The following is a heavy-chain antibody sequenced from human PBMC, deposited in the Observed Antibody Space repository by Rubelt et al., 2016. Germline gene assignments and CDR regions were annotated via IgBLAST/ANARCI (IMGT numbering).Heavy chain of an antibody. V-gene: IGHV4-34*01. Sequence: QVQLQQWGAGLLKPSETLSLTCAVYGGSFSGYYWSWIRQPPGKGLEWIGEINHSGSTNYNPSLKRRVTNSIDTSKNQVSLKLGSVTAAGTAVYYCAGRRRYSGSSYWYVDLWGRGTLVTVSS. J-gene: IGHJ2*01. CDR1: GGSFSGYY. D-gene: IGHD1-26*01. CDR2: INHSGST. CDR3: AGRRRYSGSSYWYVDL.